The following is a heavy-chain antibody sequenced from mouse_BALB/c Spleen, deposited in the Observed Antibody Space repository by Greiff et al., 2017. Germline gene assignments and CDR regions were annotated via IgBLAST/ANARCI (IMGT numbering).Heavy chain of an antibody. Sequence: QVQLQQSGAELVKPGASVKLSCKASGYTFTSYYMYWVKQRPGQGLEWIGGINPSNGGTNFNEKFKSKATLTVDKSSSTAYMQLSSLTSEDSAVYYCTRDGSSYRAMDYWGQGTSVTVSS. V-gene: IGHV1S81*02. J-gene: IGHJ4*01. D-gene: IGHD1-1*01. CDR2: INPSNGGT. CDR1: GYTFTSYY. CDR3: TRDGSSYRAMDY.